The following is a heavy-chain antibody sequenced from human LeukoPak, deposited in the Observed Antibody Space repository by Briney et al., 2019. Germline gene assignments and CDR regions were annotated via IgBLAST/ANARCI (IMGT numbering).Heavy chain of an antibody. Sequence: PGGSLRLSRAASGFTFSNYSMNWVRQAPGKGLEWVSSISSSSSYIYYADSVKGRFTISRDNAKNSLYLQMNSLRAEDTAVCYCASSSPIDYWGQGTLVTVSS. V-gene: IGHV3-21*04. J-gene: IGHJ4*02. CDR3: ASSSPIDY. D-gene: IGHD6-6*01. CDR1: GFTFSNYS. CDR2: ISSSSSYI.